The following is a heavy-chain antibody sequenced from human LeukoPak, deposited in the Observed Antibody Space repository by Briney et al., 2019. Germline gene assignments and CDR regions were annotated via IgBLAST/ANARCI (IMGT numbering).Heavy chain of an antibody. CDR2: INPIFGRA. CDR3: ERSVRGHSLRYCVPVGYYYGMDV. V-gene: IGHV1-69*13. CDR1: GCTFISYA. J-gene: IGHJ6*04. D-gene: IGHD3-9*01. Sequence: SVKVSCKASGCTFISYAIRWVRQAPGQGLEWMGWINPIFGRAHYAQKFQGRVTITADESTSTAYMELSSLRSEYTAGYCCERSVRGHSLRYCVPVGYYYGMDVWGKGTTGTVSS.